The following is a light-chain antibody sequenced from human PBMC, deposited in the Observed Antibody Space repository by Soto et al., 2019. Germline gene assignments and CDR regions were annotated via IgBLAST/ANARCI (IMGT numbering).Light chain of an antibody. V-gene: IGLV2-14*01. CDR3: TSYTRSSTLEV. CDR1: SSDVGGYNY. J-gene: IGLJ2*01. CDR2: DVS. Sequence: QSALTQPASVSGSPGQSITISCTGTSSDVGGYNYVSWYQQHPGKAPKLMIYDVSYRPSGVSNRFSGSKSGNTASLTISGLQAEDEADYYCTSYTRSSTLEVFGGGTQLTVL.